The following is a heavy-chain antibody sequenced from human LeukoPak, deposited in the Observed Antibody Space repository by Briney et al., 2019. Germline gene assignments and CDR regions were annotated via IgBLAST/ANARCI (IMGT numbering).Heavy chain of an antibody. J-gene: IGHJ4*02. Sequence: SETLSLTCAVYGGSFSGYYWSWIRQPPGKGLEWIGEINHSGSTNYNPSLKSRVTISVDTSKNQFSLKLSSVTAADTAVYYCARRRTLRYFDWLFIDYWGQGTLVTVSS. V-gene: IGHV4-34*01. CDR3: ARRRTLRYFDWLFIDY. D-gene: IGHD3-9*01. CDR1: GGSFSGYY. CDR2: INHSGST.